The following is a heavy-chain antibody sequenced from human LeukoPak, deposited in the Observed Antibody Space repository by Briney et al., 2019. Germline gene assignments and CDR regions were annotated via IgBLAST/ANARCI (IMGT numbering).Heavy chain of an antibody. Sequence: GGSLRLSYATSVFTFSDYYIPWIPQAPGKGLECISFSSGTGKTIFYACSVKGRFTVSGDNAKNSLSLQMTSLRVEDTAVYSCARVQEGCGGDCPPNYYYFYMDVWGKGTTVTVSS. CDR2: SSGTGKTI. D-gene: IGHD2-21*02. CDR3: ARVQEGCGGDCPPNYYYFYMDV. V-gene: IGHV3-11*04. CDR1: VFTFSDYY. J-gene: IGHJ6*03.